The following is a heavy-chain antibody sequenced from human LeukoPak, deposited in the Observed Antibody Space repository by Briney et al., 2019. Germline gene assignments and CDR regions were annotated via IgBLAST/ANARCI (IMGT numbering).Heavy chain of an antibody. CDR2: IYYSGST. Sequence: SETLSLTCTVSGGSISSGSYYWSWIRQPPGKGLEWIGYIYYSGSTNYNPSLKSRVTISVDTSKNQFSLKLSSVTAADTAVYYCARAPSRGYFDYWGQGTLVTVSS. CDR3: ARAPSRGYFDY. CDR1: GGSISSGSYY. J-gene: IGHJ4*02. V-gene: IGHV4-61*01.